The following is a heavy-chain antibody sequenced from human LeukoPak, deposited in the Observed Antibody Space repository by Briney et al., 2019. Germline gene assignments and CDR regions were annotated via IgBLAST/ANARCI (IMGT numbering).Heavy chain of an antibody. V-gene: IGHV4-31*03. CDR1: GGSISSGGYY. Sequence: SQTLSLTCTVSGGSISSGGYYWSWIRQHPGKGLEWIGYIYYSGSTYYNPSLKSRVTISVDTSKNQFSLKLSSVTAADTAVYYCARDTYYYDSSGYRYYYGMDVWGQGTTVTVSS. CDR3: ARDTYYYDSSGYRYYYGMDV. D-gene: IGHD3-22*01. J-gene: IGHJ6*02. CDR2: IYYSGST.